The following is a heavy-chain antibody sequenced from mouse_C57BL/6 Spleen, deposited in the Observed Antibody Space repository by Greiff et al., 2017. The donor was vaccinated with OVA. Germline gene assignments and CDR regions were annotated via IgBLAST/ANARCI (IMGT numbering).Heavy chain of an antibody. Sequence: EVKLMESEGGLVQPGSSMKLSCTASGFTFSDYYMAWVRQVPEKGLEWVANINYDGSSTYYLDSLKSRFIISRDNAKNILYLQMSSLKSEDTATYYCAREGGYYEFAYWGQGTLVTVSA. J-gene: IGHJ3*01. V-gene: IGHV5-16*01. CDR2: INYDGSST. D-gene: IGHD2-3*01. CDR1: GFTFSDYY. CDR3: AREGGYYEFAY.